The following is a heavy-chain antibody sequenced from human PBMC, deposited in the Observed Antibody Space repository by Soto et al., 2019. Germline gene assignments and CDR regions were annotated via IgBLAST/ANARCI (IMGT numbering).Heavy chain of an antibody. CDR3: ASIRSGQLAPILYYYMDV. J-gene: IGHJ6*03. Sequence: QLQLQESGPGLVKPSETLSLTCTVSGGSISSSSYYWGWIRQPPGKGLEWIGSIYYSGSTYYNPSLKSRVTISVDTSKNQFSLKLSSVTAADTAVYYCASIRSGQLAPILYYYMDVWGKGTTVTVSS. D-gene: IGHD2-2*01. CDR2: IYYSGST. CDR1: GGSISSSSYY. V-gene: IGHV4-39*01.